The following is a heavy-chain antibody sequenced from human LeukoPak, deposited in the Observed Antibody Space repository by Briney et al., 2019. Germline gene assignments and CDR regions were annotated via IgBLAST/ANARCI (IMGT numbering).Heavy chain of an antibody. Sequence: PGRPLRLSCAASGFSFTMYGIHWVRQAPGKGLEWVAVISTDGNNEYYANSVKGRFTISRDNSKNMVYLQMTSLRTEDTAVYYCAKDQIGWAPGYVSGPLDQWGQGTLVTVSS. D-gene: IGHD6-19*01. J-gene: IGHJ4*02. V-gene: IGHV3-30*18. CDR2: ISTDGNNE. CDR1: GFSFTMYG. CDR3: AKDQIGWAPGYVSGPLDQ.